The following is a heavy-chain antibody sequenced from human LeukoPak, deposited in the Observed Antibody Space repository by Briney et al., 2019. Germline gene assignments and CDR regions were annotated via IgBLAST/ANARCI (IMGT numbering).Heavy chain of an antibody. V-gene: IGHV1-69*06. CDR3: AREASYSYDLGHFDY. J-gene: IGHJ4*02. D-gene: IGHD5-18*01. Sequence: SVKVSCKASGGTFSSYAISWVRQAPGQGLEWMGGIIPIFGTANYAQKFQGRVTITADKSTSTAYMELSSLRSEDTAVYYCAREASYSYDLGHFDYWGQGTLVTVSS. CDR1: GGTFSSYA. CDR2: IIPIFGTA.